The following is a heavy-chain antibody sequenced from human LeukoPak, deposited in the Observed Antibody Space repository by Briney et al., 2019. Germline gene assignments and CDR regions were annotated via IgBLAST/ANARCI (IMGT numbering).Heavy chain of an antibody. D-gene: IGHD3-10*01. CDR1: GGSISSGGYY. V-gene: IGHV4-31*03. CDR3: ARVSFHYHSGNYGWYFDS. CDR2: IYYSGYT. Sequence: SQTLSLTCTVSGGSISSGGYYWSWIRQHPGKGLEWIGYIYYSGYTYYNPSLKSRVIISVDTSKNQFSLKLTSVTAADTAVYYCARVSFHYHSGNYGWYFDSWGQGTLVTVSS. J-gene: IGHJ4*02.